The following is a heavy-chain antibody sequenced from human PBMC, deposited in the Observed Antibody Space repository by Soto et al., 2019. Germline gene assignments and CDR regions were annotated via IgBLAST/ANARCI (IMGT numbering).Heavy chain of an antibody. D-gene: IGHD3-10*01. CDR1: GGSVNSDNYY. CDR2: VYFIGTT. J-gene: IGHJ6*02. Sequence: QVQLQESGPGLVKPSETLSLTCTVSGGSVNSDNYYWTWIRQPPGKGLEWIGNVYFIGTTIYNPSLHSRVTISADTSKNQFSLRLTSVTAADTAVYYCARDRGARNHGYGLDVWGQGTTVTVSS. V-gene: IGHV4-61*01. CDR3: ARDRGARNHGYGLDV.